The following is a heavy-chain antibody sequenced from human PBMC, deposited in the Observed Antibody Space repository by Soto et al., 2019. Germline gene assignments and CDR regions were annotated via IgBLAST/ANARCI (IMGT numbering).Heavy chain of an antibody. CDR3: ASDPDTTGWFGFDY. V-gene: IGHV3-11*01. Sequence: QVQLVESGGGLVKPGGSLRLSCAASGFNFSDYFMSWIRQAPGKGLEWVSYISTSGNTIFYADSVKGRFTISRDNAKNSLYLQMNSLRAEDAAVYYCASDPDTTGWFGFDYWGQGTLVTVSS. J-gene: IGHJ4*02. CDR2: ISTSGNTI. D-gene: IGHD3-10*01. CDR1: GFNFSDYF.